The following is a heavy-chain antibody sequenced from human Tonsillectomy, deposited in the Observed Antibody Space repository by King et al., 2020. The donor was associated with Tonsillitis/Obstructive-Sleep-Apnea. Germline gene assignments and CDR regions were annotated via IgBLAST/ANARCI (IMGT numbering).Heavy chain of an antibody. D-gene: IGHD2-2*02. CDR3: AKDLYADGSSTSCYTWGFDY. Sequence: VQLVESGGGLVQPGGSLRLSCAASGFTFSSYAMSWVRQAPGKGLEWVSAISGSGGSTYYADSVKGRFTISRDNSKNTLYLQMNSLGAEDTAVYYCAKDLYADGSSTSCYTWGFDYWGQGTLVTVSS. CDR1: GFTFSSYA. CDR2: ISGSGGST. J-gene: IGHJ4*02. V-gene: IGHV3-23*04.